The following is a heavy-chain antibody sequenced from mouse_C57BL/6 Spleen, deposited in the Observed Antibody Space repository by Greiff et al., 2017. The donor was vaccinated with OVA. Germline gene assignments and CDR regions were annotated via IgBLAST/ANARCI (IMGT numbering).Heavy chain of an antibody. J-gene: IGHJ2*01. CDR2: IYPGSGST. CDR1: GYTFTSYW. V-gene: IGHV1-55*01. Sequence: QVQLPQPGAELVKPGASVTMSCKASGYTFTSYWITWVKQRPGQGLEWIGDIYPGSGSTNYNEKFKSKATLTVDTSSSTAYMQLSSLTSEDSAVYYCARDQDYFDYWGQGTTLTVSS. CDR3: ARDQDYFDY.